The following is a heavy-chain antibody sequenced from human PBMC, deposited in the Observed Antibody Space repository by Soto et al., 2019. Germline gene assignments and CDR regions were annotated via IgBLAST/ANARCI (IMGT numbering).Heavy chain of an antibody. CDR3: ARDKGYYNRGVYWVKHGPFDS. D-gene: IGHD2-8*02. J-gene: IGHJ4*02. Sequence: PSQTLSLTCSVSGGSIRREDHSWNWIRQSPGKGPEWIANIYYSRSTYYNPALRSRLTISVDTSKNEVSLQLASVTAAETGVYYCARDKGYYNRGVYWVKHGPFDSWGQGILVTVSS. CDR2: IYYSRST. V-gene: IGHV4-30-4*01. CDR1: GGSIRREDHS.